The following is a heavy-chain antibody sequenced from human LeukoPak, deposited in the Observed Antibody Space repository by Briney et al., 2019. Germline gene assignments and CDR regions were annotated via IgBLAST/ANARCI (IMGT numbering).Heavy chain of an antibody. J-gene: IGHJ3*02. D-gene: IGHD3-10*01. V-gene: IGHV4-34*01. Sequence: SETLSLTCAVYGGSFSGYYWSWIRQPPGKGLEWIGEINHSGSTNYNPSLKSRVTISVDTSKNQFSLKLSSVTAADTAVYYCARGRLVSGSYYNNGRAFDIWGQGTMVTVSS. CDR3: ARGRLVSGSYYNNGRAFDI. CDR2: INHSGST. CDR1: GGSFSGYY.